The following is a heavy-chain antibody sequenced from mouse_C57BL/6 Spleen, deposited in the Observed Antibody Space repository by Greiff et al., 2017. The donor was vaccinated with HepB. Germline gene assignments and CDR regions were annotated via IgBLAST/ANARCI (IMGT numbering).Heavy chain of an antibody. CDR2: ISSGGSYT. CDR3: ARHEVTGDYYAMDY. J-gene: IGHJ4*01. V-gene: IGHV5-6*01. Sequence: DVHLVESGGDLVKPGGSLKLSCAASGFTFSSYGMSWVRQTPDKRLEWVATISSGGSYTYYPDSVKGRFTISRDNAKNTLYLQMNSLKSEDTAMYYCARHEVTGDYYAMDYWGQGTSVTVSS. D-gene: IGHD4-1*01. CDR1: GFTFSSYG.